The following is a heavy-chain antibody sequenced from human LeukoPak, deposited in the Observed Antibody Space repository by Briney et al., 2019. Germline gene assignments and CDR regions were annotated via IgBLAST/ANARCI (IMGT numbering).Heavy chain of an antibody. Sequence: GASVKVSCKASGYTFTGYYIHWVRQAPGQGLEWMGWINPNSGGIKFAQKFQGRVTMTRDTSISTAYMKLSRLRSDDTAVYYCARGWNGGSLNWFDPWGQGTLVTVSS. J-gene: IGHJ5*02. CDR1: GYTFTGYY. CDR3: ARGWNGGSLNWFDP. D-gene: IGHD1-26*01. V-gene: IGHV1-2*02. CDR2: INPNSGGI.